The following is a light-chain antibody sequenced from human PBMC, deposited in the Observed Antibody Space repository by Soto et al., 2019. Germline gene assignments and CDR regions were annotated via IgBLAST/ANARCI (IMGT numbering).Light chain of an antibody. J-gene: IGKJ2*01. V-gene: IGKV3-20*01. Sequence: EIVLTQSPGTLSLSPGERATLSCRASQSVSSSYLAWYQQKPGQAPRLLIYGASSRATGIPDRFIGSGSGTDFTLTISRLEPEDFEVYYCQQYGSSPFMYTFGQGTKLEIK. CDR2: GAS. CDR1: QSVSSSY. CDR3: QQYGSSPFMYT.